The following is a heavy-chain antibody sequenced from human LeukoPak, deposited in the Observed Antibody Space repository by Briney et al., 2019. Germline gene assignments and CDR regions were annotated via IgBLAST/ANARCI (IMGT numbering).Heavy chain of an antibody. V-gene: IGHV3-48*04. CDR2: ISSSSSTI. D-gene: IGHD1-26*01. CDR3: ARDRSGSYVY. CDR1: GFTFSSYS. J-gene: IGHJ4*02. Sequence: GGSLRLSCAASGFTFSSYSMIWVRQAPGKGLEWVSYISSSSSTIYYADSVKGRFTISRDNAKNSLYLQMNSLRAEDTAVYYCARDRSGSYVYWGQGTLVTVSS.